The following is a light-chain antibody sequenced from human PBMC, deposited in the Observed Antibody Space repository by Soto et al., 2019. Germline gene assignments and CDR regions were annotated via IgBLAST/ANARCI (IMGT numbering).Light chain of an antibody. V-gene: IGKV3-20*01. CDR1: QRIRSNY. Sequence: EIVLTQSPGTLSLSPGERATLSCRASQRIRSNYLAWCQQKAGQAPRLLIYGASSRATGIPDRFSGSGSGTEFTLTISSLQSEDFAVYYCQQYGSSRITFGQGTRLEIK. CDR3: QQYGSSRIT. CDR2: GAS. J-gene: IGKJ5*01.